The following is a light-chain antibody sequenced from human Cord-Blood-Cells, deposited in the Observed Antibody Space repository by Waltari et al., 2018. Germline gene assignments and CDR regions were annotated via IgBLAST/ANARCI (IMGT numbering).Light chain of an antibody. V-gene: IGLV2-14*01. J-gene: IGLJ3*02. Sequence: QSALTQPASVSGSPGQSITISCPGTSSDVGGYTYVSWYQQHPGKAPRLMIYDVSKRPSGVSNRFSGSKSGNTASLTISGLQAEDEADYYCSSCTSSSTWVFGGGTKLTVL. CDR1: SSDVGGYTY. CDR3: SSCTSSSTWV. CDR2: DVS.